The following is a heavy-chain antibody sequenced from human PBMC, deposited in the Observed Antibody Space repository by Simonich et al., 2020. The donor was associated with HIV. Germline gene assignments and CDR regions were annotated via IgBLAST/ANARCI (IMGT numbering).Heavy chain of an antibody. D-gene: IGHD5-12*01. CDR3: ARDRGYSGYDFDY. J-gene: IGHJ4*02. CDR1: GYSISSGNY. Sequence: QVQLQESGPGLVKPSETLSLTCAVSGYSISSGNYWGWIRQPPGKGLVGIVTIYHRGSTYYNPSLKCRVTISIDTSKNQFSLKLSSVTAADTAVYYCARDRGYSGYDFDYWGQGTLVTVSS. CDR2: IYHRGST. V-gene: IGHV4-38-2*02.